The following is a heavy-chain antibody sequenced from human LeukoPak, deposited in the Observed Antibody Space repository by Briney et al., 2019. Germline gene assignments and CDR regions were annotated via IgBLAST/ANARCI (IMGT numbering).Heavy chain of an antibody. V-gene: IGHV4-39*07. CDR2: MYYSGST. CDR1: GGSISSSNFY. Sequence: SETLSLTCTVSGGSISSSNFYWGWIRQPPGKGLEWIGSMYYSGSTYYNPSLKSRVTISVDTSKNQFSLKLSSVTAADTAVYYCARENTAMASGYFDYWGQGTLVTVSS. CDR3: ARENTAMASGYFDY. J-gene: IGHJ4*02. D-gene: IGHD5-18*01.